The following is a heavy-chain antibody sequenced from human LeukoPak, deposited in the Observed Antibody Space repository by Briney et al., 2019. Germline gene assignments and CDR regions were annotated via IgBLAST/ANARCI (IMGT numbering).Heavy chain of an antibody. CDR1: GDSFTSYW. CDR3: ARPQIAGNDAFDI. J-gene: IGHJ3*02. D-gene: IGHD6-13*01. Sequence: GESLKISCKGAGDSFTSYWIGWGRQMPGKGLEGMGIIYPGDSDTRYSPSFQGQVTISADKSISTAYLQWSSLKASDTAMYYCARPQIAGNDAFDIWGQGTMVTVSS. V-gene: IGHV5-51*01. CDR2: IYPGDSDT.